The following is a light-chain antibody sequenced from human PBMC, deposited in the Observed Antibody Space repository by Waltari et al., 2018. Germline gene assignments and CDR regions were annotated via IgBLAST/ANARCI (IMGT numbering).Light chain of an antibody. CDR3: QQYYSAPPNT. Sequence: IVMTQSPPLLAVSLGERATIHCTSSHIVFYNSAGKHCTAWYPQNPGRPLELRIYGASIVEARGPERFSGSGSGTHFTLTIDNRQVEDVASYYCQQYYSAPPNTFGRGTKLDLK. CDR1: HIVFYNSAGKHC. CDR2: GAS. V-gene: IGKV4-1*01. J-gene: IGKJ2*01.